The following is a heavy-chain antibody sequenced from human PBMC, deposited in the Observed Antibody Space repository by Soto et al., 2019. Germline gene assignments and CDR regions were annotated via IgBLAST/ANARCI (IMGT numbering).Heavy chain of an antibody. CDR2: ISGSGGST. V-gene: IGHV3-23*01. CDR1: GFTFSSYA. CDR3: AKYRPAAYSSGVGYYYYGMDV. J-gene: IGHJ6*02. Sequence: PGGSLRLSCAASGFTFSSYAMSWVRQAPGKGLEWVSAISGSGGSTYYADSVKGRFTISRDNSKNTLYLQMNSLRAEDTAVYYCAKYRPAAYSSGVGYYYYGMDVWGQGTTVTVS. D-gene: IGHD6-19*01.